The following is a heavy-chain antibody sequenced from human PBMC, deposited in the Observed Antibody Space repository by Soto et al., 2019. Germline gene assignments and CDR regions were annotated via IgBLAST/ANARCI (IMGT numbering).Heavy chain of an antibody. V-gene: IGHV1-69*04. J-gene: IGHJ6*03. CDR3: ARDIRGSTSWYYMDV. Sequence: SVKVSCKAYGGTFSSYTISWVRQAPGQGLEWMGRIIPILGIANYAQKFQGRVTITADKSTSTAYMELSSLRSEDTAVYYCARDIRGSTSWYYMDVWGKGTTVTVSS. CDR1: GGTFSSYT. CDR2: IIPILGIA. D-gene: IGHD2-2*01.